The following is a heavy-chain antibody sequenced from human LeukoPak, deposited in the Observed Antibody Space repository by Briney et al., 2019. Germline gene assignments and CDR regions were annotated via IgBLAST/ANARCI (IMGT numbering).Heavy chain of an antibody. Sequence: SETLTLTCTVSGGSMTSYYWSWIRQPPGKGLEWIGYVYYSGSTDYNPSLKSRVTISVDTSKNQFSLKLSSVTAADTAFYYCARDWGSSLRDFDVWGRGTLVTVSS. CDR3: ARDWGSSLRDFDV. V-gene: IGHV4-59*01. J-gene: IGHJ2*01. CDR1: GGSMTSYY. D-gene: IGHD3-16*01. CDR2: VYYSGST.